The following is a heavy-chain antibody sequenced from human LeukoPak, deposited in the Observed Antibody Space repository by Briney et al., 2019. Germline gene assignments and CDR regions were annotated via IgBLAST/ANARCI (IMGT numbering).Heavy chain of an antibody. Sequence: PGGSLRLSFAASGFTVSSNYMSWVRQAPGKGLEWVSVIYGGGSTKYADSVKGRFTTSRDNSKNTLYLQMNSLRAEDTAVYYCARGSGYSGYGFDYWGQGTLVTVSS. V-gene: IGHV3-53*01. CDR3: ARGSGYSGYGFDY. J-gene: IGHJ4*02. CDR1: GFTVSSNY. D-gene: IGHD5-12*01. CDR2: IYGGGST.